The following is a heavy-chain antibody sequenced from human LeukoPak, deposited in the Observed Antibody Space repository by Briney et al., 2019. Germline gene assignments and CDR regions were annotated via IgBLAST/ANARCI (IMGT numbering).Heavy chain of an antibody. V-gene: IGHV4-34*01. Sequence: SETLSLTCTVSGGSISSSYWSWIRQPPGKGLEWIGEINHSGSTNYNPSLKSRVTISVDTSKNQFSLKLSSVTAADTAVYYCARGGTNYYGSGSYYRSYYMDVWGKGTTVTVSS. J-gene: IGHJ6*03. CDR1: GGSISSSY. D-gene: IGHD3-10*01. CDR2: INHSGST. CDR3: ARGGTNYYGSGSYYRSYYMDV.